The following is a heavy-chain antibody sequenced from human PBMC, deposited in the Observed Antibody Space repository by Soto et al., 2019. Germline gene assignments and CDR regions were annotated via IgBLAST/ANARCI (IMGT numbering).Heavy chain of an antibody. D-gene: IGHD2-2*01. CDR3: AKDRVIQLLPIWPDP. CDR1: GFSLSKYG. J-gene: IGHJ5*02. Sequence: SVGSLRLSCAASGFSLSKYGMHWVRQAPGKGLEWVAFVSSDGNNKYYGDSVKGRFTISRDNSKNTVFLQVDSLRVDDTAVYYCAKDRVIQLLPIWPDPWGQGTLVTVSS. V-gene: IGHV3-30*18. CDR2: VSSDGNNK.